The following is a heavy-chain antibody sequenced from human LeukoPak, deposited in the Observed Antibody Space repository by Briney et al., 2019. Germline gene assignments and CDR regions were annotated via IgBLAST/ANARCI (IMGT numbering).Heavy chain of an antibody. CDR1: GFTFSSYG. CDR2: IRYDGSNK. D-gene: IGHD2-2*01. Sequence: PGGALRLSCAASGFTFSSYGMHWVRQAPGKGLEGVAFIRYDGSNKYYADSVKGRFTISRDNSKNTLYLQMNSLRAEDTAVYYCAKDYLGYCSSTSCHDAFDIWGQGTMVTVSS. J-gene: IGHJ3*02. CDR3: AKDYLGYCSSTSCHDAFDI. V-gene: IGHV3-30*02.